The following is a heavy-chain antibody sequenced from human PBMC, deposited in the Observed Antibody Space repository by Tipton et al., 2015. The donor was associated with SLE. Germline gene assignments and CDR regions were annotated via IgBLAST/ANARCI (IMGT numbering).Heavy chain of an antibody. J-gene: IGHJ4*02. CDR3: VRVSFTTSRFDY. CDR1: RFSISGYS. V-gene: IGHV3-48*04. Sequence: SLRLSCVASRFSISGYSMNWVRQAAPGKGLDWVSYISPDSRTIYYADSVKGRFTVSRDNAKNTLYLQMNSLRAEDTAVYFCVRVSFTTSRFDYWGQGTLVTVSS. CDR2: ISPDSRTI. D-gene: IGHD1-14*01.